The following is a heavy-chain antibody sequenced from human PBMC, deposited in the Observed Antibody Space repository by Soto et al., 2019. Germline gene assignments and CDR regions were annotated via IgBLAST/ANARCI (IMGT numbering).Heavy chain of an antibody. CDR2: ISYDGSNK. CDR1: GFTFSSYG. Sequence: GGSLRLSCATSGFTFSSYGMHWVRQAPGKGLEWVAVISYDGSNKYYADSVKGRFTISRDNSKNTLYLQMNSLRAEDTAVYYCAKDLRRGSGSYYAYYYYGMDVWGQGTTVTVSS. J-gene: IGHJ6*02. CDR3: AKDLRRGSGSYYAYYYYGMDV. V-gene: IGHV3-30*18. D-gene: IGHD3-10*01.